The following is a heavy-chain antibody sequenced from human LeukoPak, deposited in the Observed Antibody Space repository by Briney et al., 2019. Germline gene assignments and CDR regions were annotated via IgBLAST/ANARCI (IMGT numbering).Heavy chain of an antibody. Sequence: PGGSLRLSCATSGFSFSSYAMTWVRQAPGKGLDWVAGISGSGESAVYAASVLGRFTISRDNAKNSLYLQMNSLRADDTAVYYCGKDRSFWSGADPDFWGYGTLVTVSS. V-gene: IGHV3-23*01. J-gene: IGHJ4*01. CDR3: GKDRSFWSGADPDF. D-gene: IGHD3-3*01. CDR1: GFSFSSYA. CDR2: ISGSGESA.